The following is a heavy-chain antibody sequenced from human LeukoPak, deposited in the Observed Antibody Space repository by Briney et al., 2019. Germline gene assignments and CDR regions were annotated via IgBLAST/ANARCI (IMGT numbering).Heavy chain of an antibody. J-gene: IGHJ2*01. CDR1: SGSISSSNYY. V-gene: IGHV4-39*02. CDR3: ARATTHYWYFDL. D-gene: IGHD1/OR15-1a*01. CDR2: IYYSGTT. Sequence: PSETLSLTCTVSSGSISSSNYYWGWIRQPPGKGLEWIGSIYYSGTTYYNPSLKSRVTISVDTSKKQLSLHLSSVTAADTAVYYCARATTHYWYFDLWRRGTLVTVSS.